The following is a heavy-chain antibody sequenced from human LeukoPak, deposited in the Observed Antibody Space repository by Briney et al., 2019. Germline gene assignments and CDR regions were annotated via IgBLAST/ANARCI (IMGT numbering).Heavy chain of an antibody. Sequence: PGGSLRLSCAASGFTFDDHAIHWVRQAPGKGLEWVSHISWNGGSIGYADSVKGRFTISRDNAKNSLFFQMSSLRVEDTALYYCVKDVASSGSASLDFWGQGTLVTVSS. CDR1: GFTFDDHA. D-gene: IGHD3-10*01. CDR2: ISWNGGSI. V-gene: IGHV3-9*01. J-gene: IGHJ4*02. CDR3: VKDVASSGSASLDF.